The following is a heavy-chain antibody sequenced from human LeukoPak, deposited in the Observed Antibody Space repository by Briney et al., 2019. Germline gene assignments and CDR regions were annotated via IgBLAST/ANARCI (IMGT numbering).Heavy chain of an antibody. J-gene: IGHJ4*02. CDR3: ARSVVRGHFNY. CDR1: GFTFSNYW. D-gene: IGHD3-10*01. V-gene: IGHV3-74*01. Sequence: PGGSLRLSCAASGFTFSNYWVHWVRQAPGMGLVWVSRINPDGTTTSYADSVKGRFTISRDNAKNSLYLQMNSLRAEDTAVYYCARSVVRGHFNYWGQGTLVTVSS. CDR2: INPDGTTT.